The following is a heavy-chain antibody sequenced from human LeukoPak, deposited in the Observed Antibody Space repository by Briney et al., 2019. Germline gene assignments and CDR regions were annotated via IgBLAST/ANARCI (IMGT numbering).Heavy chain of an antibody. Sequence: SGGSLRLSCAASGFTFSSYAMSWVRQAPGKGLEWVSTISGSGGSTYYADSVQGRFTISRDNAKNSLYLQMNSLRAEDTAVYYCASSGGGWPLDYWGQGTLVTVSP. V-gene: IGHV3-23*01. CDR1: GFTFSSYA. D-gene: IGHD3-10*01. J-gene: IGHJ4*02. CDR2: ISGSGGST. CDR3: ASSGGGWPLDY.